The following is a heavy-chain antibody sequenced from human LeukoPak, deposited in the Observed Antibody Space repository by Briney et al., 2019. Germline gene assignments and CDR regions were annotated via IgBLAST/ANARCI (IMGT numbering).Heavy chain of an antibody. J-gene: IGHJ4*02. CDR3: ARLGGIAARPIDY. D-gene: IGHD6-6*01. V-gene: IGHV3-48*01. CDR1: GFTFSSYS. CDR2: ISSSSSTI. Sequence: GGSLRLSCAASGFTFSSYSMNWVRQDPGKGLEGVSYISSSSSTIYYADSVKGRFTISRDNAKNSLYLQMNSLRAEDTAVYYCARLGGIAARPIDYWGQGTLVTVSS.